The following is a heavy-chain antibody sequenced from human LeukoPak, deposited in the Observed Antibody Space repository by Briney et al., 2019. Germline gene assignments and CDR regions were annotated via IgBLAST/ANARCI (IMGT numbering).Heavy chain of an antibody. D-gene: IGHD3-22*01. V-gene: IGHV1-2*02. CDR1: GYTFTDYH. J-gene: IGHJ4*02. Sequence: ASVKVSCKASGYTFTDYHIYWLRQAPGQGLEWMAWIFPKTGATTYAREFQGRVTLTSGTSIRTAYMDLRALTSDDTAVYFCARTGVGSGLTYWGQGTQVTVSS. CDR2: IFPKTGAT. CDR3: ARTGVGSGLTY.